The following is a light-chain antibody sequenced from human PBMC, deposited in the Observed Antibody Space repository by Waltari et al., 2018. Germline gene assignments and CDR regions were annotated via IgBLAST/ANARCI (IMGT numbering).Light chain of an antibody. V-gene: IGKV3-15*01. Sequence: EIVMTQSPATLSVSPGEGATLPCRASQSVSTNLAWYQQKPGQAPRLLIYSSSTRSTGIPARFSGSGSGTEFTLTISGLQSEDFAVYYCQQYSSWPTFGPGTKVDIK. J-gene: IGKJ3*01. CDR3: QQYSSWPT. CDR1: QSVSTN. CDR2: SSS.